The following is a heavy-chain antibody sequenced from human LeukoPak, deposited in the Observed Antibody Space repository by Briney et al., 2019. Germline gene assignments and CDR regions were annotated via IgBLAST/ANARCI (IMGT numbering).Heavy chain of an antibody. CDR1: GGSISSGGYY. J-gene: IGHJ5*02. D-gene: IGHD4-23*01. CDR3: ARHDYGGNSGLVWFDP. Sequence: PSQTLPLTCTVSGGSISSGGYYWGWIRQPPGKGLEWIGSIYYSGSTYYNPSLKSRVTISVDTSKNQFSLKLSSVTAADTAVYYYARHDYGGNSGLVWFDPWGQGTLVTVSS. V-gene: IGHV4-39*01. CDR2: IYYSGST.